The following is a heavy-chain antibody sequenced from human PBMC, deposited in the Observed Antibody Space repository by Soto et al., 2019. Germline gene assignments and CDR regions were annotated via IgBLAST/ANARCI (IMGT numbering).Heavy chain of an antibody. CDR2: INPSGGST. CDR3: ARAYSSSPSRSWFDP. CDR1: GYTFTSYY. D-gene: IGHD6-13*01. J-gene: IGHJ5*02. Sequence: ASVKVSCKASGYTFTSYYMHWVRQAPGQGLEWMGIINPSGGSTCYAQKFQGRVTMTRDTSTSTVYMELSSLRSEDTAVYYCARAYSSSPSRSWFDPWGQGTLVTVSS. V-gene: IGHV1-46*03.